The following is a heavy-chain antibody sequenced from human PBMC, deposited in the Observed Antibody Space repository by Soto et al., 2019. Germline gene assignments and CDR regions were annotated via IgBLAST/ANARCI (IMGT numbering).Heavy chain of an antibody. Sequence: QVQLVQSGAEVKKPGASVKVSCKASGYSFTRYGISWVRQAPGQWLEWMGWISGYNANTNYPENLQGRVTMTTDTSTSTAYMEVRNLLSDDTAVYYCARMGDVPYYYYGLDVWGQGTTVTVSS. CDR1: GYSFTRYG. D-gene: IGHD3-16*01. V-gene: IGHV1-18*01. CDR2: ISGYNANT. CDR3: ARMGDVPYYYYGLDV. J-gene: IGHJ6*02.